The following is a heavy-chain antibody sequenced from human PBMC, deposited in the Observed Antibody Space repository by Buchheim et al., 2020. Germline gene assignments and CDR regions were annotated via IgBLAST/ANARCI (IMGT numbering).Heavy chain of an antibody. D-gene: IGHD2-15*01. CDR2: ISSSSSYI. CDR3: ARDDGYCSGSTCYYYGLDV. Sequence: EVQLVESGGGLVKPGGSLRLSCAASGFTFSSYSMNWVRQAPGKGLEWVSSISSSSSYIYYADSVKGRFTISRDNAKNSLYLQMNSLRAEDTAVYYCARDDGYCSGSTCYYYGLDVWGQGTT. J-gene: IGHJ6*02. V-gene: IGHV3-21*01. CDR1: GFTFSSYS.